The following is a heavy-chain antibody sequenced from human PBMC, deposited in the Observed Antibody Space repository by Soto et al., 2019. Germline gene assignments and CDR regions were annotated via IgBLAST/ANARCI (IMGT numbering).Heavy chain of an antibody. J-gene: IGHJ4*02. CDR3: ARGGEMATIREDSFDY. D-gene: IGHD5-12*01. CDR1: GGSVSSGSYY. CDR2: IYYSGST. V-gene: IGHV4-61*01. Sequence: PSETLSLTCTVSGGSVSSGSYYWSGIRHPPGKGLEWIGYIYYSGSTNYNPSLKSRVTISVDTSKNQFSLKLSSVTAADTAVYYCARGGEMATIREDSFDYWGQGTLVTVSS.